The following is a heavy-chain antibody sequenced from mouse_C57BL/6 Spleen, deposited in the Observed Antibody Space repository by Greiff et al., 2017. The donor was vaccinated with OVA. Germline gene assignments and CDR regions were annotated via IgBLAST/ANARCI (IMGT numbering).Heavy chain of an antibody. CDR2: IYPGDGDT. Sequence: VQLKESGAELVKPGASVKISCKASGYAFSSYWMNWVKQRPGKGLEWIGQIYPGDGDTNYNGKFKGKATLTADKSSSTAYMQRSSLTSEDSAVYFCARGDSNYYGSSYYFDYWGQGTTLTVSS. CDR1: GYAFSSYW. D-gene: IGHD1-1*01. V-gene: IGHV1-80*01. CDR3: ARGDSNYYGSSYYFDY. J-gene: IGHJ2*01.